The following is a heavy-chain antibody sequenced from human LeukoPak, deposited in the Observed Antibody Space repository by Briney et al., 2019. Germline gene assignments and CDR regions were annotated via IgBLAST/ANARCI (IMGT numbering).Heavy chain of an antibody. CDR1: GFTFDDYT. Sequence: GGSLRLSCAASGFTFDDYTMHWVRQAPGKGLEWVSLISWDGGSTYYADSVKGRFTISRDNRKNSLYLQMNSLRTEDTALYYCAKSGDIVVVAYYYMDVWGKGTTVTVSS. V-gene: IGHV3-43*01. D-gene: IGHD2-2*01. J-gene: IGHJ6*03. CDR2: ISWDGGST. CDR3: AKSGDIVVVAYYYMDV.